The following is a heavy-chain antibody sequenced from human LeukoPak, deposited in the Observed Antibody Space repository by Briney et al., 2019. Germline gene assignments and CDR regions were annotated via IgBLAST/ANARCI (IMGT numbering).Heavy chain of an antibody. CDR3: AKASNGGSYYGVIIDY. Sequence: GGSLRPSCAAPGFTFSSYWMHLVPQAPGEGLVLGARINGDGSSTRYADSVKGRFTISRDNSKNTLYLQMNSLRAEDTAVYYCAKASNGGSYYGVIIDYWGQGTLVTVSS. CDR2: INGDGSST. CDR1: GFTFSSYW. D-gene: IGHD1-26*01. J-gene: IGHJ4*02. V-gene: IGHV3-74*01.